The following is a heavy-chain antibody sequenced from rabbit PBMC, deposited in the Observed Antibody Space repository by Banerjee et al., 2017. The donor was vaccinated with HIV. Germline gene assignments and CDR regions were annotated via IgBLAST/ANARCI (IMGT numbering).Heavy chain of an antibody. CDR2: IYAGSSGST. CDR3: ASGYTYGIAGYTSATYALDP. CDR1: GFSFSSNYW. V-gene: IGHV1S45*01. Sequence: EESGGDLVKPEGSLTLTCTASGFSFSSNYWICWVRQAPGKGLEWIACIYAGSSGSTYYANWAKGRFTISSDNAQNTVFLQMTSLTASDTATYFCASGYTYGIAGYTSATYALDPWGPGTLVTVS. J-gene: IGHJ2*01. D-gene: IGHD6-1*01.